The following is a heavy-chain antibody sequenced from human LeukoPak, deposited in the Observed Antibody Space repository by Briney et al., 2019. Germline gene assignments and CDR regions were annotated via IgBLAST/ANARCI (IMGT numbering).Heavy chain of an antibody. D-gene: IGHD5-24*01. J-gene: IGHJ4*02. CDR1: GLTLSPAG. V-gene: IGHV3-74*01. Sequence: PGGSRRPSWPTSGLTLSPAGRHWARQAPGRGLEWVSRIKNDGSYTNYADSVKGRFTISRDNAKNSLYLQMNSLRAEDTAIYYCTRVGYIDEGIDYWGQGTLVTVSS. CDR2: IKNDGSYT. CDR3: TRVGYIDEGIDY.